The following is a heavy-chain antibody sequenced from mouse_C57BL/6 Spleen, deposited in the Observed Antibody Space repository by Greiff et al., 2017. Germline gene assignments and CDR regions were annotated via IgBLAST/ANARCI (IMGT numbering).Heavy chain of an antibody. J-gene: IGHJ2*01. Sequence: QVQLQQPGAELVKPGASVKMSCKASGYTLTSYWITWVKQRPGQGLEWIGDIYPGSGSTNYNEKFKSKATLTVDTSSSTAYMQLSSLTSEDSAVYYCAREGYGNQYYFDYWGQGTTLTVSS. CDR3: AREGYGNQYYFDY. V-gene: IGHV1-55*01. CDR2: IYPGSGST. CDR1: GYTLTSYW. D-gene: IGHD2-1*01.